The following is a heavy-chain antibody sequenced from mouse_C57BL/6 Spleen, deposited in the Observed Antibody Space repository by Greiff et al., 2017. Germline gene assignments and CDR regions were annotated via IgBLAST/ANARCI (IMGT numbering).Heavy chain of an antibody. Sequence: VQLQESGPELVKPGASVKISCKASGYAFSSSWMNWVKQRPGKGLEWIGRIYLGDGDTNYNGKFKGKATLTADKSSSTAYMQLSSLTSEDSAVYFCASRGYYDYDKFAYWGQGTLVTVSA. J-gene: IGHJ3*01. CDR3: ASRGYYDYDKFAY. V-gene: IGHV1-82*01. D-gene: IGHD2-4*01. CDR1: GYAFSSSW. CDR2: IYLGDGDT.